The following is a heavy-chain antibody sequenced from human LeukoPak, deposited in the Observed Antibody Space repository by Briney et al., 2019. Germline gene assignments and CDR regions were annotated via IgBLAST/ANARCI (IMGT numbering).Heavy chain of an antibody. J-gene: IGHJ6*02. V-gene: IGHV4-59*01. CDR2: IYYSGST. Sequence: SETLSLTCTVSGGSISSYYWSWIRQPPGKGLEWIGYIYYSGSTNYNPSLKSRVTISVDTSKNQFSLKLSSVTAADTAVCYCARDLTMVRGVSYYYYGMDVWGQGTTVTVSS. CDR1: GGSISSYY. D-gene: IGHD3-10*01. CDR3: ARDLTMVRGVSYYYYGMDV.